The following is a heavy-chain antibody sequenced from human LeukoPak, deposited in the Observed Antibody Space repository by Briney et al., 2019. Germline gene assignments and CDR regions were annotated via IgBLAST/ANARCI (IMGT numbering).Heavy chain of an antibody. CDR1: GFTFSSYW. V-gene: IGHV3-7*01. CDR3: ARARYFDWLFHMDY. J-gene: IGHJ4*02. CDR2: IKQDGSEK. Sequence: PGGSLRLSCAASGFTFSSYWMSWVRQAPGKGLEWVANIKQDGSEKYYVDSVKGRFTISRDNAKNSLYLQMNSLRAEDMAVYYCARARYFDWLFHMDYWGQGTLVTVSS. D-gene: IGHD3-9*01.